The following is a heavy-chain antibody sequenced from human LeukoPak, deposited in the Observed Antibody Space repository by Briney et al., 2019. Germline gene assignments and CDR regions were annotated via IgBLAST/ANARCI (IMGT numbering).Heavy chain of an antibody. V-gene: IGHV3-23*01. Sequence: PGGCLRLSCAASGFTFNNYAMTWVRQAPGKGLEWVSAISGSGGSTYYADSVKGRFTISRDNSRNALYLQMNSLRAEDTAVYYCAKDIMSRGYWGQGTLVTASS. CDR2: ISGSGGST. CDR3: AKDIMSRGY. D-gene: IGHD3-16*01. CDR1: GFTFNNYA. J-gene: IGHJ4*02.